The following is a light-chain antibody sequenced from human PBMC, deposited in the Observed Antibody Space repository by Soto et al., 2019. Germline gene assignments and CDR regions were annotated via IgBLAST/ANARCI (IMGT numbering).Light chain of an antibody. CDR1: QSVNIY. Sequence: EIGLTQSRATLSLSPGERATLSCSASQSVNIYLAWYQQKPGQAPRLLIYDASKRATGIPARFSGSGSGTDFTLTISSLEPEDFAVYYCQQRSNWPPMYTFGQGTKLEIK. CDR3: QQRSNWPPMYT. V-gene: IGKV3-11*01. J-gene: IGKJ2*01. CDR2: DAS.